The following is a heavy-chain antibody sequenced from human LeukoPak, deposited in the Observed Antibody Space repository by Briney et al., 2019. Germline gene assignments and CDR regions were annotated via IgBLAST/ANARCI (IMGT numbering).Heavy chain of an antibody. V-gene: IGHV3-23*01. CDR2: INGDGYNT. J-gene: IGHJ5*02. CDR1: GFTFSKYA. Sequence: PGGSLRLSCAASGFTFSKYAMSWVRQAPGKGLEWVSSINGDGYNTYYADSVKGRFTISRDNSKNTLFLQMNGLRAEDTAVYYCAKGDRSGSFYNWFDRWGQGTLVTVSS. D-gene: IGHD1-26*01. CDR3: AKGDRSGSFYNWFDR.